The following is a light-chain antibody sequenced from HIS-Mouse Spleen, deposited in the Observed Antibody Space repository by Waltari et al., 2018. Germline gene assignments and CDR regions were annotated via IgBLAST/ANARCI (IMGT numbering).Light chain of an antibody. CDR2: WAS. J-gene: IGKJ1*01. V-gene: IGKV4-1*01. CDR3: QQYYSTPPT. Sequence: DIVMTQSPDSLAVSLGERATIHCKSSQSVLYSSNNKNYLAWYHQKPGQPPKLLIYWASTRESGVPDRCSGSGSGTDFTLTISSLQAEDVAVYYCQQYYSTPPTFGQGTKVEIK. CDR1: QSVLYSSNNKNY.